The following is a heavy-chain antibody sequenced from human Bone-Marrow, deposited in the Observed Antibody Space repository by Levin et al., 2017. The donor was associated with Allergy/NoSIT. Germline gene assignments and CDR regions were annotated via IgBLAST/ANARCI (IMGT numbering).Heavy chain of an antibody. CDR1: GFMFSDFG. J-gene: IGHJ4*02. CDR3: AKDLRGYSYGPDQ. CDR2: ISHDGSRK. Sequence: PAASVKVSCAASGFMFSDFGMHWVRQAPGKGLEWVAVISHDGSRKFYRDSVKGRFTISRDNFKNTLFLEMDALRNEDTSVYYCAKDLRGYSYGPDQWGQGTLVTVSS. V-gene: IGHV3-30*18. D-gene: IGHD5-18*01.